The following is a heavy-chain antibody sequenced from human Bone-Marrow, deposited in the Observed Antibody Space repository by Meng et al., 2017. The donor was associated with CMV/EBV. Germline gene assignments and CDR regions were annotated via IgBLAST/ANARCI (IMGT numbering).Heavy chain of an antibody. V-gene: IGHV3-13*01. CDR3: ARAGRDYYDSTYDY. J-gene: IGHJ4*02. CDR2: IGTAGDT. Sequence: GESLKISCAASGFTFNSYDMHWVRQATGKGLEWVSAIGTAGDTYYPGSVKVRFTISRENAKNSLYLQMNSLRAGDTAVYYCARAGRDYYDSTYDYWGQGTLVTVSS. D-gene: IGHD3-22*01. CDR1: GFTFNSYD.